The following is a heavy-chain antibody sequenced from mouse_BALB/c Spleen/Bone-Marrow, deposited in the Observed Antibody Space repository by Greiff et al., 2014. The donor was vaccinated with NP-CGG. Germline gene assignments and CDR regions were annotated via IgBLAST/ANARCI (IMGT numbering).Heavy chain of an antibody. CDR2: IYPSDSYI. CDR3: TRYGNSHYYAIDY. D-gene: IGHD1-1*01. J-gene: IGHJ4*01. CDR1: GYTFTSYW. Sequence: VQLQQSGAELVRPGASLKLSCRASGYTFTSYWINWVKQRPGQGLEWIGNIYPSDSYINYNQRFKDKATLTVDKSSSTAYTQLSSPTSEDSAVYYCTRYGNSHYYAIDYWGQGTSVTVSS. V-gene: IGHV1-69*02.